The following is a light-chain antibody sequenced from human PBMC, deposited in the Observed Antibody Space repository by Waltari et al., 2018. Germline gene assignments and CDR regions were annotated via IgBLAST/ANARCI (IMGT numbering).Light chain of an antibody. V-gene: IGKV6-21*02. CDR3: HQSNTLPHT. Sequence: TQSPSSLSASVGDRVPITCRASHSTGGNLHWYQQKPGQSPKLLIKYASQSISGVPSRFSGGVSGTDFTLTINGLETEDAATYYCHQSNTLPHTFGQGTKLAIK. CDR1: HSTGGN. CDR2: YAS. J-gene: IGKJ2*01.